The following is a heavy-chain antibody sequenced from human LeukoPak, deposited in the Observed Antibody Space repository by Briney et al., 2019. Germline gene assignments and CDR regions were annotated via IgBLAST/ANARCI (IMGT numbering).Heavy chain of an antibody. V-gene: IGHV3-23*01. D-gene: IGHD2-2*01. J-gene: IGHJ4*02. CDR1: GFTFSSYA. Sequence: GGSLRLSCAASGFTFSSYAMSWVRQAPGKGLEWVSAISGSGGSTYYADSMKGRFTISRDNSKNTLYLQMNSLRAEDTAVYYCAKARGVPAAKYYFDYWGQGTLVTVSS. CDR3: AKARGVPAAKYYFDY. CDR2: ISGSGGST.